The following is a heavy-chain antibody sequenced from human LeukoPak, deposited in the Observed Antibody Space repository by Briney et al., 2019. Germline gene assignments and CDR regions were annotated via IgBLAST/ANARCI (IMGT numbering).Heavy chain of an antibody. CDR3: ARDRSPTVTSDY. Sequence: SETLSLTCTVSGGSISSSSYYWGWIRQPPGKGLEWIGSIYYSGSTYYNPSLKSRVTISVDTSKNQFSLKLSSVTAADTAVYYCARDRSPTVTSDYWGQGTLVTVSS. V-gene: IGHV4-39*07. J-gene: IGHJ4*02. CDR2: IYYSGST. CDR1: GGSISSSSYY. D-gene: IGHD4-17*01.